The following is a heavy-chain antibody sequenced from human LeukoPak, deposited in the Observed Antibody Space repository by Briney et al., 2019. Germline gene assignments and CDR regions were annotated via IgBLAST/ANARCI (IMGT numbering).Heavy chain of an antibody. J-gene: IGHJ4*02. Sequence: ASVKVSCKASGYTFTSYDINWVRQATGQGLEWMGWMNPNSGNTGYAQKFQGRVTLTRNTSISTAYMELSSLRSEDTAVYYCARGPLGYCTNGVCIKWGQGTLVTVSS. D-gene: IGHD2-8*01. CDR1: GYTFTSYD. CDR2: MNPNSGNT. V-gene: IGHV1-8*01. CDR3: ARGPLGYCTNGVCIK.